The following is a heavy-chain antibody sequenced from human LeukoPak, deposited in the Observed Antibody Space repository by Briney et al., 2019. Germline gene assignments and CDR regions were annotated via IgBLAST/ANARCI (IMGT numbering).Heavy chain of an antibody. CDR2: ISGYNTNT. V-gene: IGHV1-18*01. CDR3: ARVEYSGSWYVLDY. CDR1: GYTFTNYH. D-gene: IGHD6-13*01. J-gene: IGHJ4*02. Sequence: ASVKVSCKASGYTFTNYHISWVRQAPGLGLEWMGRISGYNTNTHYAEKFQGRVTMTTDTSTSTAYMELTTLRSDDTAVYYCARVEYSGSWYVLDYWGQGTLVTVSS.